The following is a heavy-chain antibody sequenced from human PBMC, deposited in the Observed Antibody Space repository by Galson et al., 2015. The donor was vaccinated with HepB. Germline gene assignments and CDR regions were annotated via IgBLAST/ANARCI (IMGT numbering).Heavy chain of an antibody. D-gene: IGHD4-11*01. V-gene: IGHV3-30-3*01. CDR3: ARDLHSTRLDY. Sequence: SLRLSCAASGFTFSSYAMHWVRQAPGKGLEWVAVISYDGSNKYYADSVKGRFTISRDNSKNTLYLQMNSLRAEDTAVYYCARDLHSTRLDYWGQGTLVTVSS. CDR1: GFTFSSYA. J-gene: IGHJ4*02. CDR2: ISYDGSNK.